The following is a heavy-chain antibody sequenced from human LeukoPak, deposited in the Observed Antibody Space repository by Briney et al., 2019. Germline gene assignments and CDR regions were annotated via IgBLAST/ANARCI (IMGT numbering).Heavy chain of an antibody. CDR3: VATTYSDYVQFGY. V-gene: IGHV1-2*02. CDR1: GYTFTAYY. D-gene: IGHD4-17*01. J-gene: IGHJ4*02. Sequence: GASVKVSCKTSGYTFTAYYMHWVRQAPGQGLEWMGWIKPSTGDTNYAQNFQGRVAMTRDTSITTAYMELSRLRSDDTAMYYCVATTYSDYVQFGYWGQGTLVTVSS. CDR2: IKPSTGDT.